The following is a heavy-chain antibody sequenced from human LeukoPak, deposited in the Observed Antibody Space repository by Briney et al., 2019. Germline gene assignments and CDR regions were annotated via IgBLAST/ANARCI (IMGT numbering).Heavy chain of an antibody. D-gene: IGHD5-12*01. CDR1: GGTFSSYA. J-gene: IGHJ5*02. CDR3: ASGYSNTRFDP. V-gene: IGHV1-69*06. CDR2: IIPIFGTA. Sequence: GASVKVSCKASGGTFSSYAISWVRQAPGQGLEWMGGIIPIFGTANYAQKFQGRVTITADKSTSTAYMELSSLRSEDTAVYYCASGYSNTRFDPWGQGTLVTVSS.